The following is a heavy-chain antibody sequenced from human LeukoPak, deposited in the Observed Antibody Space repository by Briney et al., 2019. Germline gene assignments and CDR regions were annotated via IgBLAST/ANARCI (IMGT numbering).Heavy chain of an antibody. CDR3: ARDLGDDSSGYYDY. Sequence: PGGSLRLSCAASGFTFSSYGMHWVRQAPGKGLEWVAVISYDGSNKYYADSVKGRFTISRDNSKNTLYLQMNSLRAEDTAVYYCARDLGDDSSGYYDYWGQGTLVTVSS. CDR1: GFTFSSYG. J-gene: IGHJ4*02. D-gene: IGHD3-22*01. V-gene: IGHV3-30*03. CDR2: ISYDGSNK.